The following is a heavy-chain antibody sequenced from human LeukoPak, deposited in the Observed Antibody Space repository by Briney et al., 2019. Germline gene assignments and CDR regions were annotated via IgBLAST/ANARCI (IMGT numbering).Heavy chain of an antibody. CDR3: ARVRAGAYYDFWSGPTGFDP. J-gene: IGHJ5*02. V-gene: IGHV4-59*01. Sequence: PSETLSLTCTVSGGSISSYYWSWIRQPPGKGLEWIGYIYYSGSTNYNPSLRSRATISVDTSKNQFSLKLSSVTAADTAVYYCARVRAGAYYDFWSGPTGFDPWGQGTLVTVSS. D-gene: IGHD3-3*01. CDR1: GGSISSYY. CDR2: IYYSGST.